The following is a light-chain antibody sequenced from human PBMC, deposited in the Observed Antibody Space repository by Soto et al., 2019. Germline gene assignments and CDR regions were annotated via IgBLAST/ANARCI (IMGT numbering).Light chain of an antibody. J-gene: IGLJ2*01. CDR3: QSYDSSLSEVV. CDR2: AGS. CDR1: SSNIGAHYD. Sequence: QAVVTQPPSVSGAPGQRVTIPCTGSSSNIGAHYDVHWYQQLPGTAPKLLIYAGSNRPSGVPDRFSGSKSGTSASLAITGLQAEDEADYFCQSYDSSLSEVVFGGGTKLTVL. V-gene: IGLV1-40*01.